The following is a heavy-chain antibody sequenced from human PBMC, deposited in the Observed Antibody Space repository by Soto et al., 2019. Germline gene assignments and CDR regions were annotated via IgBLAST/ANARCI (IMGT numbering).Heavy chain of an antibody. CDR1: GFTFSDYY. CDR3: ARVGYGSGSSTISYYYYYMDV. V-gene: IGHV3-11*01. CDR2: ISSRGTTT. D-gene: IGHD3-10*01. J-gene: IGHJ6*03. Sequence: QVQLVESGGGLAKPGGSLRLSCAASGFTFSDYYMSWIRQAPGKGLEWVSYISSRGTTTYYADSAKGRFTISRDNAKNSLYLQINSLRAEDTALYYCARVGYGSGSSTISYYYYYMDVWGKGTTVTVSS.